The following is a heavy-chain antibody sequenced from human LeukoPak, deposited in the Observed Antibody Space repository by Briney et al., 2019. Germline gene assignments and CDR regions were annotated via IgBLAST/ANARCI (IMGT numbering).Heavy chain of an antibody. CDR2: IYYSGST. J-gene: IGHJ5*02. D-gene: IGHD6-13*01. CDR3: ARALTSYSSSSPRWFDP. V-gene: IGHV4-39*07. Sequence: PSETLSLTCTVSGGSISSSSYYWGWIRQPPGKGLEWIGSIYYSGSTYYNPSLKSRVTISVDTSKNQFSLKLSSVTAADTAVYYCARALTSYSSSSPRWFDPWGQGTLVTVSS. CDR1: GGSISSSSYY.